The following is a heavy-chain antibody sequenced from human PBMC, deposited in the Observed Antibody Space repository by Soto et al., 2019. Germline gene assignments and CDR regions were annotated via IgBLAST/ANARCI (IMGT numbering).Heavy chain of an antibody. V-gene: IGHV1-69*13. CDR1: GYTFTTYG. CDR3: ARAVLRDELFDY. CDR2: IIPIFGTA. J-gene: IGHJ4*02. Sequence: QVQLVQSGAEVKKPGASVKVSCKASGYTFTTYGISWVRQAPGQGLEWMGGIIPIFGTANYAQKFQGRVTITADESTSTAYMELSSLRSEDTAVYYCARAVLRDELFDYWGQGTLVTVSS. D-gene: IGHD1-26*01.